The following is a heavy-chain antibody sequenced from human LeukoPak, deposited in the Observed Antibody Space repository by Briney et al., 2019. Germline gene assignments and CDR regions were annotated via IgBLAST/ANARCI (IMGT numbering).Heavy chain of an antibody. D-gene: IGHD3-10*01. V-gene: IGHV3-33*01. Sequence: GGSLRLSCAASGFTFSSYGMHWVRQAPGKGLEWVAVIWYDGSNKYYADSVKGRFTISRDNSKNTLYLQMNSLRAEDTAVYYCATDGGSGTPLDHWGQGTLVTVSS. CDR3: ATDGGSGTPLDH. J-gene: IGHJ4*02. CDR1: GFTFSSYG. CDR2: IWYDGSNK.